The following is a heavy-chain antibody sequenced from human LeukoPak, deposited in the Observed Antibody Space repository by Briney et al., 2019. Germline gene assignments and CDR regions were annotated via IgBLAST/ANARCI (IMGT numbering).Heavy chain of an antibody. CDR1: GFTFSSYA. D-gene: IGHD6-13*01. J-gene: IGHJ5*02. V-gene: IGHV3-23*01. CDR2: ISGSGGST. Sequence: GSLRLSCAASGFTFSSYAMSWVRQAPGKGLEWVSAISGSGGSTYYADSVKGRFTISRDNSKNTLYLQMNSLRAEDTAVYYCAKVYSSSWYEGSDPWGQGTLVTVSS. CDR3: AKVYSSSWYEGSDP.